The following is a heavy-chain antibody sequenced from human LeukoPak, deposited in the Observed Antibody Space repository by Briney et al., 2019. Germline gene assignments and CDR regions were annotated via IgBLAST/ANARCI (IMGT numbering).Heavy chain of an antibody. CDR2: INHSGST. CDR3: ARLFGGVWFGNGWYYFDY. D-gene: IGHD3-10*01. Sequence: PSETLSLTCAVYGGSFSGYYWSWIRQPPGKGLEWIGEINHSGSTNYNPSLKSRVTISVDTSKNQFSLKLSSVTAADTAVYYCARLFGGVWFGNGWYYFDYWGQGTLVTVSS. V-gene: IGHV4-34*01. J-gene: IGHJ4*02. CDR1: GGSFSGYY.